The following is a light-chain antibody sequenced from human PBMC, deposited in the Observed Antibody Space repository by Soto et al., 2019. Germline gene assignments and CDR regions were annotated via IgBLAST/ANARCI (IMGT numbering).Light chain of an antibody. J-gene: IGLJ1*01. CDR2: DVT. V-gene: IGLV2-11*01. CDR3: SSYAGGNNFV. Sequence: QAALTQPHSVSGSPGQSVTISCTGTSNDIGGYNSVSWYQRHPGKAPKLIIYDVTKRPSGVPDRFSGSKFGNTASLAVSGLQAEDEAEYYCSSYAGGNNFVFGGGTKLTVL. CDR1: SNDIGGYNS.